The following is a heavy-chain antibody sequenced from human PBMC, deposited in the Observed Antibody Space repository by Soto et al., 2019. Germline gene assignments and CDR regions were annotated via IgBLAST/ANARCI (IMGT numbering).Heavy chain of an antibody. D-gene: IGHD2-15*01. J-gene: IGHJ5*02. CDR3: ARQAVVVVAATRFGWFDP. CDR1: GGSISSYY. Sequence: PSETLSLTCTVSGGSISSYYWSWIRQPPGKGLEWIGYIYYSGSTNYNPSLKSRVTISVDTSKNQFSLKLSSVTAADTAVYYCARQAVVVVAATRFGWFDPWGQGTLVTVSS. V-gene: IGHV4-59*08. CDR2: IYYSGST.